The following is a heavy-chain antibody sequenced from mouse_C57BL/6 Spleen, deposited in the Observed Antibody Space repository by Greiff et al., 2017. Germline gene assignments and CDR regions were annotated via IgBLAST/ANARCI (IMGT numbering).Heavy chain of an antibody. D-gene: IGHD2-3*01. V-gene: IGHV5-17*01. CDR1: GFTFSDYG. CDR2: ISSGSSTI. CDR3: ARDGSWFAY. J-gene: IGHJ3*01. Sequence: EVQRVESGGGLVKPGGSLKLSCAASGFTFSDYGMHWVRQAPEKGLEWVAYISSGSSTIYYADTVKGRFPISRDNAKNTLFLQMTSLRSEDTAMYYCARDGSWFAYWGQGTLVTVSA.